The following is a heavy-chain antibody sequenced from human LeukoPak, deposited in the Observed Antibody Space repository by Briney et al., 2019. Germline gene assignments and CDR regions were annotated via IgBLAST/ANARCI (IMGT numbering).Heavy chain of an antibody. CDR3: ARVGEGVVVPAAIP. CDR1: GYTFTGYY. CDR2: INPNSGGT. V-gene: IGHV1-2*02. D-gene: IGHD2-2*01. Sequence: SVTVSCKASGYTFTGYYMHWVRQAPGQELEGMGWINPNSGGTNYAQNFLGRVTMTRDTSISTAYMELSRLRSDDTAVYYCARVGEGVVVPAAIPWGQGTLVTVSS. J-gene: IGHJ5*02.